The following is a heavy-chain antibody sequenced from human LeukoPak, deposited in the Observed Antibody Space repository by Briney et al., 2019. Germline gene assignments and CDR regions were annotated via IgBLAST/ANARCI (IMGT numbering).Heavy chain of an antibody. CDR2: ISSDGVST. V-gene: IGHV3-64*01. CDR3: ATSDSY. J-gene: IGHJ4*02. CDR1: GFTFSSYA. D-gene: IGHD3-22*01. Sequence: GGSLRLSCAASGFTFSSYAMHWVRQAPGKGLQYVSAISSDGVSTYYANSVKGRFSISRDNSKNTLYLQMGSLRAEDMAVYYCATSDSYWGQGTLVTVSS.